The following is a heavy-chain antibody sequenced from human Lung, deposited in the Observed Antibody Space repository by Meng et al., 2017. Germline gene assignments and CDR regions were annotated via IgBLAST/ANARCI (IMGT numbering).Heavy chain of an antibody. CDR3: ATRGNPYLNC. J-gene: IGHJ4*02. V-gene: IGHV1-18*01. CDR2: INTYNGKT. CDR1: GYTLSSDG. Sequence: GHLLPAGAEVQMPGASVKVSCEASGYTLSSDGFSWARQAPGQGLEWLGWINTYNGKTDYAQKFQGRITMTTDTFTSTAYMELRNLRSDDTAVYYCATRGNPYLNCWGQGTLVTVSS.